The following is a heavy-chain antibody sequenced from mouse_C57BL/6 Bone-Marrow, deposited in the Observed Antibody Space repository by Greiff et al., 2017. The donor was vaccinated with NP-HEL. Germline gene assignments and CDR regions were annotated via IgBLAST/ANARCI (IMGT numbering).Heavy chain of an antibody. J-gene: IGHJ4*01. CDR1: GFTFSSYA. Sequence: DVHLVESGEGLVKPGGSLKLSCAASGFTFSSYAMSWVRQTPEKRLEWVAYISSGGDYIYYADTVKGRFTISRDNARNTLYLQMSSLKSEDTAMYYCTRDWSSYGNYYAMDYWGQGTSVTVSS. CDR3: TRDWSSYGNYYAMDY. CDR2: ISSGGDYI. V-gene: IGHV5-9-1*02. D-gene: IGHD1-1*01.